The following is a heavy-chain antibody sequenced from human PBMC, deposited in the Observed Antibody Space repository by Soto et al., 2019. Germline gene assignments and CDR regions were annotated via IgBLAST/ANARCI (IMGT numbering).Heavy chain of an antibody. Sequence: SETLSLTCTLSGGSLSSYYWSWIRQPPGKGLEWIGYIYYSGSTKYNPSLKSRVTISVDTSKNQLSLKLSSVTAADTAVYYCARRYGYSFDYWGQGTLVTVSS. J-gene: IGHJ4*02. CDR2: IYYSGST. CDR1: GGSLSSYY. CDR3: ARRYGYSFDY. D-gene: IGHD5-18*01. V-gene: IGHV4-59*08.